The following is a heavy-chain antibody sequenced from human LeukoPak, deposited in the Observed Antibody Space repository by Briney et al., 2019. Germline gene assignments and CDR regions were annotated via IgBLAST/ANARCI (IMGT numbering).Heavy chain of an antibody. V-gene: IGHV4-39*01. J-gene: IGHJ4*02. CDR1: GGSISSGSYY. D-gene: IGHD6-13*01. CDR2: IYYSGST. Sequence: SETLSLTCTVSGGSISSGSYYWCWIRQPPGKGLEWIGSIYYSGSTYYNPSLKSRVTISVDTSKNQFSLKLSSVSAADTAVYYCASLSTLAAAGTVYWGQGILVTVSS. CDR3: ASLSTLAAAGTVY.